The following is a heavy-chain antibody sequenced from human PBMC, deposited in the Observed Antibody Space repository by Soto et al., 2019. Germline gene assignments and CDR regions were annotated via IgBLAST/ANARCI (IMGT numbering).Heavy chain of an antibody. D-gene: IGHD2-21*02. CDR2: INAGNGNT. CDR1: GYTFTSYA. J-gene: IGHJ4*02. V-gene: IGHV1-3*05. CDR3: ARSIVVVTALDY. Sequence: QVQLVQSGAEEKKPGASVKVSCKASGYTFTSYAMHWVRKAPGQRLEWMGWINAGNGNTKYSQKFQGRVTIHRDTSASTAYMELSSLRSEDTAVYYCARSIVVVTALDYWGQGTLVTVSS.